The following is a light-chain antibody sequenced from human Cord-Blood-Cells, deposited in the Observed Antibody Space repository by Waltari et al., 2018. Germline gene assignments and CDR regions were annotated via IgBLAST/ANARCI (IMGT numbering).Light chain of an antibody. CDR3: QAWDSSTVV. CDR1: KLGDKY. CDR2: QDS. Sequence: SYDLTQPPSVSVSPGQTASITCSGDKLGDKYACWYQQKPGQSPVLVIYQDSKRPSGVPECFAGSHAANTATRTISGTQAMDEADYYCQAWDSSTVVFGGGTKLTVL. J-gene: IGLJ3*02. V-gene: IGLV3-1*01.